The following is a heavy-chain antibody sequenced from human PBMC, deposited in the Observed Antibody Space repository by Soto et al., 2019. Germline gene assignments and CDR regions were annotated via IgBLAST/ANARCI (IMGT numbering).Heavy chain of an antibody. Sequence: SVKVSCKASGFTFTSSAVHWVRQARGQRLEWIGWIVVGSGNTHYAQKFQERVAITRDMSTSTAYMELSSLRSEDTAVYYCARAFGDPLGWYFDLWGRGTLVTVSS. CDR3: ARAFGDPLGWYFDL. CDR2: IVVGSGNT. D-gene: IGHD3-16*01. J-gene: IGHJ2*01. V-gene: IGHV1-58*01. CDR1: GFTFTSSA.